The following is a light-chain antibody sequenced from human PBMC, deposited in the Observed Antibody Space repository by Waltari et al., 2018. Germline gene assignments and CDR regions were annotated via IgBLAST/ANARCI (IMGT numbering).Light chain of an antibody. J-gene: IGLJ7*01. V-gene: IGLV1-47*01. CDR2: QTN. CDR3: AAWDDNLIGAV. Sequence: QSVLTQPPSASGTPGQSVTIPCSGRSSNIGRKNLFWYPQLPGTAPKLLISQTNQRPSGVPDRFSGSKSGTSASLAISGLRSEDEADYYCAAWDDNLIGAVFGGGTQLTVL. CDR1: SSNIGRKN.